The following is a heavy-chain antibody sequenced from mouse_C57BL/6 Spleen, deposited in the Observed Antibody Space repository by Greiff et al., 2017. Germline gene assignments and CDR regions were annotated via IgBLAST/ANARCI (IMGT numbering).Heavy chain of an antibody. CDR2: SHPNSGST. Sequence: QVQLKQPGAELVKPGASVKLSCKASGYTFTSYWMHWVKQRPGQGLEWIGMSHPNSGSTNYNEKFKSKATLTVDKSSSTAYMQLSSLTSEDSAVYYCARAKAFTTVVATDAMDYWGQGTSVTVSS. V-gene: IGHV1-64*01. D-gene: IGHD1-1*01. J-gene: IGHJ4*01. CDR1: GYTFTSYW. CDR3: ARAKAFTTVVATDAMDY.